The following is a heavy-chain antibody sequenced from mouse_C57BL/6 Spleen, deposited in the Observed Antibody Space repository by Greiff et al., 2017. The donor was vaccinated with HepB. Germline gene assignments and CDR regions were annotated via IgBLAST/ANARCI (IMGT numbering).Heavy chain of an antibody. Sequence: QVQLQQPGAELVMPGASVKLSCKASGYTFTSYWMHWVKQRPGQGLEWIGEIDPSDSYTNYNQKFKGKSTLTVDKSSSTVYMQLSSLTSEDSAVYYCARYYGSSLYYFDYWGQGTTLTVSS. CDR2: IDPSDSYT. CDR1: GYTFTSYW. D-gene: IGHD1-1*01. V-gene: IGHV1-69*01. CDR3: ARYYGSSLYYFDY. J-gene: IGHJ2*01.